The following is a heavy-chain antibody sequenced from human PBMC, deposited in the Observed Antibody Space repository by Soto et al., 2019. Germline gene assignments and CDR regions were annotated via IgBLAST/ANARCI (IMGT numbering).Heavy chain of an antibody. CDR3: ARDVYDGDAFDI. CDR1: YGTISGRGYY. J-gene: IGHJ3*02. D-gene: IGHD1-1*01. Sequence: TLPVTCSVSYGTISGRGYYWILIHKHPGKGLEWIGYIYYSGSTYYNPSLKSRVTISVDTSKNQFSLKLSSVTAADMAVYYCARDVYDGDAFDIWGQGTMVTVSS. CDR2: IYYSGST. V-gene: IGHV4-30-4*01.